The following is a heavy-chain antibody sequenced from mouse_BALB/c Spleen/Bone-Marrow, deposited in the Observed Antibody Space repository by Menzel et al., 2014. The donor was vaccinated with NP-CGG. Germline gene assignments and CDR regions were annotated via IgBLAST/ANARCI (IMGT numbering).Heavy chain of an antibody. CDR1: GYTFTSYW. V-gene: IGHV1-69*02. J-gene: IGHJ2*01. CDR2: IYPSDSYT. D-gene: IGHD1-1*01. Sequence: QVHVKQSGAELVRPGASVKLSCKASGYTFTSYWINWVKQRPGQGLEWIGNIYPSDSYTNYKQKFKDKATLTVDKSSSTAYMQLSSPTSEDSAVYYCTRSGYGSSSLDYWGQGTTLTVSS. CDR3: TRSGYGSSSLDY.